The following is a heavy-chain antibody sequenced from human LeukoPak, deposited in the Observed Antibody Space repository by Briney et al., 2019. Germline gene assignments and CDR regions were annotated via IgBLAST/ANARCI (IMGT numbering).Heavy chain of an antibody. V-gene: IGHV4-34*01. D-gene: IGHD3-3*01. CDR2: INHSGST. CDR3: ARGSDRFWSGFPRGYYYMDV. CDR1: GGSFSGYY. J-gene: IGHJ6*03. Sequence: PSETLSLTCAVYGGSFSGYYWSWIRQPPGKGLEWIGEINHSGSTNYNPSLKSRVTISVDTPKNQFSLKLSSVTAADTAVYYCARGSDRFWSGFPRGYYYMDVWGKGTTVTVSS.